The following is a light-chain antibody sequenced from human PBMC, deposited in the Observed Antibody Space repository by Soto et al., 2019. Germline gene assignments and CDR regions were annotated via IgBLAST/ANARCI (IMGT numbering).Light chain of an antibody. V-gene: IGKV4-1*01. Sequence: DIVMTQSPDSLAVSLCERATLNCKSRQRXXLTSDNKHYVAGDQQKPGTPPERXSDWASPRESLGPDPFSARGAVTDFTLTSTSLQAQDVAVYYCQQYYSTPSTFGQGTRLEIK. CDR2: WAS. CDR1: QRXXLTSDNKHY. J-gene: IGKJ5*01. CDR3: QQYYSTPST.